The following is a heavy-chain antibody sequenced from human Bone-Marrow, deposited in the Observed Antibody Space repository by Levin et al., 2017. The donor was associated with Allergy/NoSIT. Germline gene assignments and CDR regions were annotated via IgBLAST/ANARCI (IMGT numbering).Heavy chain of an antibody. CDR2: ISDDGSTT. Sequence: PGGSLRLSCAASGFTFNRHGIHWVRQAPGKGLEWVAVISDDGSTTYYADSVKGRFTISRDNSKNTVYLHMNSLRGEDTAVYYCAREGSTSKWWFDYWGQGTLVSVSS. J-gene: IGHJ4*02. V-gene: IGHV3-30*03. D-gene: IGHD6-13*01. CDR1: GFTFNRHG. CDR3: AREGSTSKWWFDY.